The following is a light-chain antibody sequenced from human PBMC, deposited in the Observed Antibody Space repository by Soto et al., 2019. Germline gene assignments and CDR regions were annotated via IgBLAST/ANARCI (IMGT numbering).Light chain of an antibody. CDR1: SGHSSYA. CDR3: QTWGTGFQV. CDR2: LNNDGSH. J-gene: IGLJ2*01. Sequence: QPVLTQSPSASASLGASVKLTCTLISGHSSYAIAWHQKQPGKGPRYLMDLNNDGSHSKGDGIPDRFSGSSSGAERYLIISSLQSEDEADYYCQTWGTGFQVFGGGTKVTVL. V-gene: IGLV4-69*01.